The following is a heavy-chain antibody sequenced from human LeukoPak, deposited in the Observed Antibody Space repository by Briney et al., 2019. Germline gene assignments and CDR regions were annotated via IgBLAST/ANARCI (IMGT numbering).Heavy chain of an antibody. CDR3: ARDTPHLHYDYVWGSYRYTLDY. CDR2: ISAYNGNT. D-gene: IGHD3-16*02. CDR1: GYTFTSYG. V-gene: IGHV1-18*01. J-gene: IGHJ4*02. Sequence: ASVKVSCKASGYTFTSYGISWVRQAPGQGLERMGWISAYNGNTNYAQKLQGRVTMTTDTPTSTAYMELRSLRSDDTAVYYCARDTPHLHYDYVWGSYRYTLDYWGQGTLVTVSS.